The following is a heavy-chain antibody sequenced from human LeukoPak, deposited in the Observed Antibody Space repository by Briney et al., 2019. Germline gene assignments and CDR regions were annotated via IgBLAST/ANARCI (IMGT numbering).Heavy chain of an antibody. CDR3: ARAIRSSYMDV. Sequence: SETLSLTCTVSGGSISSGSYYWSWIRQPAGKGLEWIGRIYTSGSTNYNPSLKSRVTISVDTSKNQFSLKLSSVTAADTAVYYCARAIRSSYMDVWGKGTTVTVSS. V-gene: IGHV4-61*02. CDR2: IYTSGST. CDR1: GGSISSGSYY. D-gene: IGHD3-3*02. J-gene: IGHJ6*03.